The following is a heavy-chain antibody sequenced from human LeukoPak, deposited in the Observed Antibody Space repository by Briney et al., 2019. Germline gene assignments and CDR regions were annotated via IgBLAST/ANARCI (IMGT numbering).Heavy chain of an antibody. V-gene: IGHV4-61*02. CDR3: ARQGSSSWYKAFHI. D-gene: IGHD6-13*01. CDR1: GGSISSGSYY. Sequence: SQTLSLTCTVYGGSISSGSYYWSWSRQPAGKGLEWIGRIYTSGSTNYNPSLKSRVTISVDTSKNQFSLKLSSVTAADTAVYYCARQGSSSWYKAFHIWGQGTMVTVSS. J-gene: IGHJ3*02. CDR2: IYTSGST.